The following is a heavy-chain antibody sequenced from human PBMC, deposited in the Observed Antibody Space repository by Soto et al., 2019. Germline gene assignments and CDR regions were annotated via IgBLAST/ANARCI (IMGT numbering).Heavy chain of an antibody. J-gene: IGHJ6*02. CDR1: GGSISSYY. CDR2: IYTSGST. V-gene: IGHV4-4*07. CDR3: ARDCPANGMDV. Sequence: SETLSLTCTVSGGSISSYYRSWIRQPAGKGLEWDGRIYTSGSTNYNPSLTSPVTMSVDTSKNQFSLKLSSVTAADTSLYYCARDCPANGMDVWGQGTTVTVYS.